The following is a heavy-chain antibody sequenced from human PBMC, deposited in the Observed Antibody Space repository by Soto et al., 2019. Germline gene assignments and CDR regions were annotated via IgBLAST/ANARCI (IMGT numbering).Heavy chain of an antibody. J-gene: IGHJ4*02. CDR1: GGSITNYY. D-gene: IGHD3-9*01. CDR2: IYYTGST. CDR3: ARGTIGTIDY. V-gene: IGHV4-59*08. Sequence: SETLSLTCAVSGGSITNYYWGWIRQPPGKGLEWIGYIYYTGSTTYNPSLKSRVTISIDTSKTQFSLKLSSVTAADTAVYYCARGTIGTIDYWGQGTLVTVSS.